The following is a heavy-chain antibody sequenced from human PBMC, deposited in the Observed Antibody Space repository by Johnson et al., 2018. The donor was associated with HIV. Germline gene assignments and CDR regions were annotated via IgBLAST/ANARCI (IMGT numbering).Heavy chain of an antibody. D-gene: IGHD6-13*01. V-gene: IGHV3-30*03. CDR2: ISFDGSNK. CDR1: GFTFSNYG. Sequence: QVQLVESGGGWVQPGRSLRLSCAASGFTFSNYGMHWVRQAPGKGLDWVAVISFDGSNKYYADSVKGRFTISRDNSKNTLYLQMNSLRAEDTAVYYCARDDLGNPFSSYDAFDIWGQGTMVTVSS. CDR3: ARDDLGNPFSSYDAFDI. J-gene: IGHJ3*02.